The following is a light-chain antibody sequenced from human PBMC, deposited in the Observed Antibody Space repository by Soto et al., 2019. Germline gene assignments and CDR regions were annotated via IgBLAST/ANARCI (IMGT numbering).Light chain of an antibody. V-gene: IGLV1-44*01. Sequence: QSVLNQPPSVSGTPGQGVTISCSGSSSNIGSNAVNWYQQFPGTAPKLLIYSNNQGPSGVPARFSGSKSGTSASLAISGLQSEDEAGYYCAVWDDSLNAVVFGGGTKLTVL. CDR1: SSNIGSNA. CDR2: SNN. J-gene: IGLJ2*01. CDR3: AVWDDSLNAVV.